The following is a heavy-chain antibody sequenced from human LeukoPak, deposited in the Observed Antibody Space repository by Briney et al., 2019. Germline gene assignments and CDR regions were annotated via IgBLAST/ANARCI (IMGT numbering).Heavy chain of an antibody. D-gene: IGHD6-13*01. CDR1: GYTFTGYY. CDR3: ARAGGMAFPGCESCWHNRFDP. CDR2: INPNSGGT. V-gene: IGHV1-2*04. Sequence: GASVKVSCKASGYTFTGYYMHWVRQAPGQGLEWMGWINPNSGGTNYAQKFQGWVTMTRDTSISTAYMELSRLRSDDTAVYYCARAGGMAFPGCESCWHNRFDPWGQGTLVTVSS. J-gene: IGHJ5*02.